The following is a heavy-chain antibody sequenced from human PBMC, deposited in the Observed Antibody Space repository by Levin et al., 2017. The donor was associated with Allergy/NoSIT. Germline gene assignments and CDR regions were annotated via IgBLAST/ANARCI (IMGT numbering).Heavy chain of an antibody. Sequence: GGSLRLSCAASGFTFSSYSMNWVRQAPGKGLEWVSSISSSSSYIYYADSVKGRFTISRDNAKNSLYLQMNSLRAEDTAVYYCARDGAPYDFWSGGWFDPWGQGTLVTVSS. D-gene: IGHD3-3*01. J-gene: IGHJ5*02. CDR3: ARDGAPYDFWSGGWFDP. CDR2: ISSSSSYI. V-gene: IGHV3-21*01. CDR1: GFTFSSYS.